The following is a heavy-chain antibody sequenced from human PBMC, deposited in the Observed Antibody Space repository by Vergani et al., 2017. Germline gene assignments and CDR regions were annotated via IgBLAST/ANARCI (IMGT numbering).Heavy chain of an antibody. CDR3: AREILYYYDSSGYYAYFDY. Sequence: QLQLQESGSGLVKPSQTLSLTCAVSGGSISSGGYSWSWIRQPPGKGLEWIGYIYHSGSTYYNPSLKSRVTISVDRSKNQFSLKLSSVTAADTAVYYCAREILYYYDSSGYYAYFDYWGRGTLVTVSS. D-gene: IGHD3-22*01. J-gene: IGHJ4*02. CDR2: IYHSGST. CDR1: GGSISSGGYS. V-gene: IGHV4-30-2*01.